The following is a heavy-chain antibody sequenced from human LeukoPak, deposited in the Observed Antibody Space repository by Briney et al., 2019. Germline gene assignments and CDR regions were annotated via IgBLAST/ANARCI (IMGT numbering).Heavy chain of an antibody. CDR1: GFTFSTYA. CDR2: ISGSTNII. V-gene: IGHV3-48*04. D-gene: IGHD6-6*01. Sequence: PGGSLRLSCVASGFTFSTYAMNWVRQAREKGLEWVSYISGSTNIINYADSVKGRFTISRDNAKNSLFLQMNSLRAEDTAVYYCARRSNSSGGFDFWGQGTLVTVSS. CDR3: ARRSNSSGGFDF. J-gene: IGHJ4*02.